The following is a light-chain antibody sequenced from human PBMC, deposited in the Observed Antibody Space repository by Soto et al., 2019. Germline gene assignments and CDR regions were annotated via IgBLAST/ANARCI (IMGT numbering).Light chain of an antibody. CDR2: GAS. Sequence: EIGLTQSPGTLSLSPGERATLSCRASQSVSNNYLAWYQQKPGQAPRLLIYGASNRATGIPDRFSGSGSGTDFTLTTSRLEPEDFVVYYCQQYGSSGTFGQGTKGEIK. J-gene: IGKJ1*01. V-gene: IGKV3-20*01. CDR1: QSVSNNY. CDR3: QQYGSSGT.